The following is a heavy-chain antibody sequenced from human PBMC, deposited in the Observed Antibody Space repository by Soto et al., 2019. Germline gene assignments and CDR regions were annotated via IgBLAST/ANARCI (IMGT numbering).Heavy chain of an antibody. CDR1: GGSFSGYY. J-gene: IGHJ6*02. V-gene: IGHV4-34*01. CDR3: ARGLTIFGVVTPIPMDV. D-gene: IGHD3-3*01. Sequence: PSETLSLTCAAYGGSFSGYYCSWIRQPPGKGLEWMGEINHSGSTNYNPSLKSRVTISVDTSKNQFSLKLSSVTAADTAVYYCARGLTIFGVVTPIPMDVWGQGTTVTVSS. CDR2: INHSGST.